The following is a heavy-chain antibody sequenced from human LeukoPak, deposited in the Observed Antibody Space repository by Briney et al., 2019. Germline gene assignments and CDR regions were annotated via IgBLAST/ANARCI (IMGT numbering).Heavy chain of an antibody. V-gene: IGHV1-2*02. CDR1: GYTFTGYY. D-gene: IGHD2-2*01. CDR3: ARAGCSSTSCYANDYYYYYMDV. Sequence: ASVKVSCKASGYTFTGYYMHWVRQAPGQGLEWMGWINPNSGGTNYAQKFQGRVTMTRDTSISTAYMELSRLRSEDTAVYYCARAGCSSTSCYANDYYYYYMDVWGKGTTVTISS. J-gene: IGHJ6*03. CDR2: INPNSGGT.